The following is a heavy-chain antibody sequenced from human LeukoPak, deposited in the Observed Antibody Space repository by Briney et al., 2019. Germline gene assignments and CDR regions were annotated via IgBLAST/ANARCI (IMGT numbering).Heavy chain of an antibody. CDR3: ARELDPYYYYYYMDV. CDR1: GYTFTSYY. D-gene: IGHD1-1*01. Sequence: ASVKVSCKASGYTFTSYYMHWVRQAPGQGLEWMGIINPSGGSTSYAQKFQGRVTMTRDTSTSTVYMELSSLRSEDMAVYYCARELDPYYYYYYMDVWGKGTTVTVSS. CDR2: INPSGGST. J-gene: IGHJ6*03. V-gene: IGHV1-46*01.